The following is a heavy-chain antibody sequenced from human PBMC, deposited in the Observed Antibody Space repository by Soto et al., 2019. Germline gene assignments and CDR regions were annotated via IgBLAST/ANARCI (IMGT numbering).Heavy chain of an antibody. V-gene: IGHV1-46*01. CDR3: ARDWRQLGDYYGMDV. J-gene: IGHJ6*02. CDR1: GYTFTSYY. Sequence: QVQLVQSGAEVKKPGASVKVSCKASGYTFTSYYMHWVRQAPEQGLEGMGIINPSGGSTSYAQKFQGRVTMTRDTSTSTVYMELSSLRSEDTAVYYCARDWRQLGDYYGMDVWGQGTTVTVSS. D-gene: IGHD6-6*01. CDR2: INPSGGST.